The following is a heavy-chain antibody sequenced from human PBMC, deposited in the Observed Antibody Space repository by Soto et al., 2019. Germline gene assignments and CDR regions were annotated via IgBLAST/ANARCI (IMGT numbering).Heavy chain of an antibody. Sequence: EVQLVESGGGLVQPGGSLRLSCAASGFTFSSYWMSWVRQAPGKGLEWVANIKQDGSEKYYVDSVKGRFTISRDNAKNTLYLQMNSRRAEDTAVYYFARDFYSYCSGVSCYSDEYFQHWGQGTLVTVSS. J-gene: IGHJ1*01. CDR2: IKQDGSEK. CDR3: ARDFYSYCSGVSCYSDEYFQH. V-gene: IGHV3-7*01. D-gene: IGHD2-15*01. CDR1: GFTFSSYW.